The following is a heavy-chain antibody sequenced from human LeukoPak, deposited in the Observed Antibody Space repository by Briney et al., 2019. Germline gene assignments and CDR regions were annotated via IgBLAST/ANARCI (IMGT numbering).Heavy chain of an antibody. Sequence: SETLSLTCAVSGGSISSNGWWIWVRQPPGKGLEWIGEIFHSGRSTYNPSLKSRITISVDTSTNQFSLKLNSVTAADTAVYYCARDSRQIAVAGLYLDYWGRGTLVTVSS. V-gene: IGHV4/OR15-8*01. CDR2: IFHSGRS. CDR1: GGSISSNGW. CDR3: ARDSRQIAVAGLYLDY. J-gene: IGHJ4*02. D-gene: IGHD6-19*01.